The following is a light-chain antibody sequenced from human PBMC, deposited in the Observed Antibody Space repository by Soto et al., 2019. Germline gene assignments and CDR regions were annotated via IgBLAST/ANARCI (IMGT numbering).Light chain of an antibody. CDR3: SSFTSNYFYV. J-gene: IGLJ1*01. CDR1: GSDVGGYNY. V-gene: IGLV2-14*01. Sequence: QSALTQPASVSGSPGQSIAISCTGSGSDVGGYNYVSWYQQHPGKAPKLIIYGVSHRPSGVSTRFSASRSAYTASLTISGLQAEDEAYYCCSSFTSNYFYVFGPGTKLTVL. CDR2: GVS.